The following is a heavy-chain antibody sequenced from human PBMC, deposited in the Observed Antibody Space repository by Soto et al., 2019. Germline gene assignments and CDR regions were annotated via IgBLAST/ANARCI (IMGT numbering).Heavy chain of an antibody. CDR3: AREGLLLLPDY. J-gene: IGHJ4*02. Sequence: ASVKVSCKASGYTFTNNDVCWVRQTPGQGLEWMGWISPYSGKTNYARKFQGRVAMTTDTSTSTAYMEVRSLTSDDTAVYYCAREGLLLLPDYWGQGTLVTVSS. D-gene: IGHD3-22*01. CDR2: ISPYSGKT. CDR1: GYTFTNND. V-gene: IGHV1-18*01.